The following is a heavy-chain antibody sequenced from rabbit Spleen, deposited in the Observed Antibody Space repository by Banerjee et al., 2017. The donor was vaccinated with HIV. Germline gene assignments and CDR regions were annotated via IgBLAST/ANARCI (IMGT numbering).Heavy chain of an antibody. D-gene: IGHD8-1*01. J-gene: IGHJ6*01. CDR3: ARDTGSSFSTYGMDL. CDR1: GSDFSTYS. Sequence: QLVESGGGLVQPGGSLKLSCKASGSDFSTYSMSWVRQAPGKGLEWIGYIDPIFGRTYYASWVNGRFTISSHNAQNTLYLQLNSLTAADTATYFCARDTGSSFSTYGMDLWGQGTLVTVS. V-gene: IGHV1S7*01. CDR2: IDPIFGRT.